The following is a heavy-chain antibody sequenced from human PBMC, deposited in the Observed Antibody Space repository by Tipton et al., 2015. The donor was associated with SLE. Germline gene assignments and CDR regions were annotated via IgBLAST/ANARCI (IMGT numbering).Heavy chain of an antibody. CDR1: GGSISSGKYH. CDR3: ARRSVPYQYNMDV. CDR2: IYTSGDT. V-gene: IGHV4-61*02. Sequence: TLSLTCTVSGGSISSGKYHLTWMRQPAGKGLEWIGRIYTSGDTNYNPSLKGRVTISADTSKIQFSLKLSSVTAADTAVYYCARRSVPYQYNMDVWGKGTTVIVSS. J-gene: IGHJ6*03.